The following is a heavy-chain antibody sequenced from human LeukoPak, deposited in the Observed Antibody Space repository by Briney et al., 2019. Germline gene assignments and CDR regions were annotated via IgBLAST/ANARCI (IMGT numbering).Heavy chain of an antibody. Sequence: GGSLRLSCVASGFTFSRYWMHWVRQTPGKGLVWVSQIKGDGSNIKYADSVKGRFTISRDNAKNTLYLQMNSLRAEDTAVYYCVRDDPGLEVFDFWGQGTLVSVSS. CDR3: VRDDPGLEVFDF. CDR2: IKGDGSNI. J-gene: IGHJ4*03. CDR1: GFTFSRYW. V-gene: IGHV3-74*01.